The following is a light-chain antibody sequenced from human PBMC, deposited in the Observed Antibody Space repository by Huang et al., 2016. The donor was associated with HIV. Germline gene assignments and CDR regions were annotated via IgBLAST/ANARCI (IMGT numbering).Light chain of an antibody. CDR1: QSVLDNSNNKNC. V-gene: IGKV4-1*01. CDR3: QQYYNTPRT. CDR2: WAS. Sequence: DIVMTQSPDSLAVSLGEGATINCKSSQSVLDNSNNKNCLAWFQQKPGQPPKLLIFWASTREDGVPDRFDGSGSGTDFTLTISSLQAEDVAVYYCQQYYNTPRTFGQGTKVEIK. J-gene: IGKJ1*01.